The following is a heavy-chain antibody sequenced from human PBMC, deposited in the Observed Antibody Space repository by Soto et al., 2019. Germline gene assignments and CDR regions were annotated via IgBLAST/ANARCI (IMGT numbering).Heavy chain of an antibody. CDR3: VKKTGGYRPFDD. CDR2: VSHTGFS. J-gene: IGHJ4*02. V-gene: IGHV4-28*01. CDR1: GFSISGDNW. D-gene: IGHD2-8*02. Sequence: HVQLRESGPGLVKPSDTLSLTCAVSGFSISGDNWWGWIRQAPGKGLEWIGYVSHTGFSHYNPSLEGRGPLSVGPSNNLFALKLASVTGVDTAVYYCVKKTGGYRPFDDWGQGTLVTVSS.